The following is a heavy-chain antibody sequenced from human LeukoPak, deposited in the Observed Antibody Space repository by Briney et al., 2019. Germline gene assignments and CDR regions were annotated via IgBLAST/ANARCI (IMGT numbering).Heavy chain of an antibody. J-gene: IGHJ4*02. CDR3: ARGGGNSYFDY. V-gene: IGHV4-59*01. CDR2: IYYSGTT. Sequence: PSETLSPTCTVSGGSMTNVYWSWIRQPPGKGLEWIGYIYYSGTTSYNPSLKSRVTISVESKNQFSLKLSSVTAADTAVYYCARGGGNSYFDYWGQGTLVTVSS. D-gene: IGHD2/OR15-2a*01. CDR1: GGSMTNVY.